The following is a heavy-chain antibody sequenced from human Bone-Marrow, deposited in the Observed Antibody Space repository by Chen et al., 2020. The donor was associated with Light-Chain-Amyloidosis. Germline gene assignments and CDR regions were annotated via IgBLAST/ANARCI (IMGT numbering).Heavy chain of an antibody. CDR1: GASMSRSEYY. CDR2: IFYVDLM. J-gene: IGHJ3*01. D-gene: IGHD3-3*01. Sequence: QLQESGPGLVEPSKTLSLTCAVSGASMSRSEYYWGWMRQTPGKGLEWSGSIFYVDLMYYNPPLKSRGTLSEDPSGHRFSPRVKAVTARDPAMYYLAGGATGVKWGVVVGAFTFDFWGQGTLVTVS. CDR3: AGGATGVKWGVVVGAFTFDF. V-gene: IGHV4-39*02.